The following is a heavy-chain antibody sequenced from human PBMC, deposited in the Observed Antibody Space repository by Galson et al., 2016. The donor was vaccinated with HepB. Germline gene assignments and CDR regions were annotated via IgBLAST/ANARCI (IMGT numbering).Heavy chain of an antibody. CDR1: GFAFSNYA. V-gene: IGHV3-23*01. Sequence: LRLSCAASGFAFSNYAMTWVRQTPGKGLEWVSSIKGGGGHTYYADSVEGRFTMSRDNSRNTLYLQMNSLRVEDTAVYYCAKCAYSYGNEALDIWGQGTLVTVSS. J-gene: IGHJ3*02. D-gene: IGHD5-12*01. CDR2: IKGGGGHT. CDR3: AKCAYSYGNEALDI.